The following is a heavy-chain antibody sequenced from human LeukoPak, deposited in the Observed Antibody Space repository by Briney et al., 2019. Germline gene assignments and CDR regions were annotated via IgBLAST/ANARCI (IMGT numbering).Heavy chain of an antibody. V-gene: IGHV3-33*01. D-gene: IGHD6-13*01. CDR1: GLTFSSFV. CDR2: IWYDASNK. Sequence: PGGSLRLSCAASGLTFSSFVMHWVRQAPGKGLEWVAVIWYDASNKYYADSVKGRFTISRDNSKNTLYLQMNSLRDDDTAVYYCVRGVGVSRFNYLDCWGQGTLVIVSS. CDR3: VRGVGVSRFNYLDC. J-gene: IGHJ4*02.